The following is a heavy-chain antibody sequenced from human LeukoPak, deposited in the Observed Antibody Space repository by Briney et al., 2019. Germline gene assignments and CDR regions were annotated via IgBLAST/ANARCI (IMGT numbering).Heavy chain of an antibody. CDR2: IYYSGST. V-gene: IGHV4-59*01. CDR3: ARVSLRQWLVDY. CDR1: GGSISSYY. D-gene: IGHD6-19*01. Sequence: SETQSLTCTVSGGSISSYYWSWIRQPPGKGLEWIGYIYYSGSTNYNPSLKSRVTISVDTSKNQLSLKLSSVTAADTAVYYCARVSLRQWLVDYWGQGTLVTVSS. J-gene: IGHJ4*02.